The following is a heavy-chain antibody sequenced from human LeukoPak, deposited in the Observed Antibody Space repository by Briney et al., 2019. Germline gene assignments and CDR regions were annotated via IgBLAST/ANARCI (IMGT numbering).Heavy chain of an antibody. CDR3: ARVEDTAMGEIDY. V-gene: IGHV3-21*01. D-gene: IGHD5-18*01. J-gene: IGHJ4*02. Sequence: GGSLRLSCAASGFTFSSYSMNWVPEAPGKGLEWLSSISSSSSYIYYADSVKGRFTISRDNAKNSLFLQMNSLRAEDTAVYYCARVEDTAMGEIDYWGQGTLVTVSS. CDR2: ISSSSSYI. CDR1: GFTFSSYS.